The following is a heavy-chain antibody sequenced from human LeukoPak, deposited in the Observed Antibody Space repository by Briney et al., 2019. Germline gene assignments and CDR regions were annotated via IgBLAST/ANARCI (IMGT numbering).Heavy chain of an antibody. J-gene: IGHJ6*02. CDR2: MNPNSGNT. V-gene: IGHV1-8*01. D-gene: IGHD6-19*01. Sequence: GASVKVSCKASGYTFTAYDVTWVRQATGQGLEWMGWMNPNSGNTGFAPNFRGRVTLTSDTSINTAYMELSSLRSEDTAVYYCARVAVTGMDVWGQGTTVTVSS. CDR3: ARVAVTGMDV. CDR1: GYTFTAYD.